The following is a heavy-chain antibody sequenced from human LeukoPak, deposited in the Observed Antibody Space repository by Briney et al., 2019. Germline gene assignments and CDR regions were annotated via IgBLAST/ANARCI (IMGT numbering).Heavy chain of an antibody. J-gene: IGHJ5*02. Sequence: GGSLRLSCAASEFIVSINYMTWVRQAPGKGLEWVSTISGSGGNTYYADSVKGRFSISRDNSKNTLYLQMNSLRAEDTAVYYCTLNNWYENGFDPWGQGTLVTVSS. V-gene: IGHV3-23*01. CDR3: TLNNWYENGFDP. CDR1: EFIVSINY. D-gene: IGHD1-1*01. CDR2: ISGSGGNT.